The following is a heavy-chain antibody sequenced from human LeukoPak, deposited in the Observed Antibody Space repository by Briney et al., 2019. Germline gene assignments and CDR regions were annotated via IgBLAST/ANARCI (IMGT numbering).Heavy chain of an antibody. Sequence: PSETLSLTCTVAGGSISSYYWSWIRQPPGKGLEWIGDIYYSGSTNYNPSLKSRVTISVDTSKNQFSLKLSSVTAADTAVYYCARGPFDYYDSSGYYTYRGWFDPWGQGTLVTVSS. V-gene: IGHV4-59*01. J-gene: IGHJ5*02. D-gene: IGHD3-22*01. CDR1: GGSISSYY. CDR3: ARGPFDYYDSSGYYTYRGWFDP. CDR2: IYYSGST.